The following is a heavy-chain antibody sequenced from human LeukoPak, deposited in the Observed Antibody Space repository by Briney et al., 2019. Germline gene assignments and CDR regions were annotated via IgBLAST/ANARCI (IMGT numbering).Heavy chain of an antibody. J-gene: IGHJ4*02. Sequence: SETLSLTCTLSGDSISSHYWSWIRQPPGKGLEWIGYIYYSGSTNYNPSLKSRVTISVDTSKNQFSLKLSSVTAADTAVYYCARDLGDSGYLSYWGKGTLVTVSS. CDR3: ARDLGDSGYLSY. D-gene: IGHD3-22*01. CDR1: GDSISSHY. CDR2: IYYSGST. V-gene: IGHV4-59*11.